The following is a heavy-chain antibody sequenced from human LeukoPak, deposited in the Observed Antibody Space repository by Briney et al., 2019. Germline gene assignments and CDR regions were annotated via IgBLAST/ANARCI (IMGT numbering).Heavy chain of an antibody. CDR1: GFTFSNYF. V-gene: IGHV3-23*01. D-gene: IGHD7-27*01. CDR2: IGGSGGAT. Sequence: SGGSLRLSCAVSGFTFSNYFFNWVRQAPGKGLERVSGIGGSGGATYYADSVKGRFTISRDNSRNTLYLQMNSLRAEDTAVYYCAKDGDMYYFDYWGQGTLVTVSS. J-gene: IGHJ4*02. CDR3: AKDGDMYYFDY.